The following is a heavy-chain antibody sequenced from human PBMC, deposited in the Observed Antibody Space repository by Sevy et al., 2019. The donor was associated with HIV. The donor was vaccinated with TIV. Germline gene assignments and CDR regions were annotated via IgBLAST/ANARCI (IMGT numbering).Heavy chain of an antibody. CDR2: IYTSGST. J-gene: IGHJ5*02. D-gene: IGHD1-1*01. CDR1: GGSISSGSYY. Sequence: SETLSLTCTVSGGSISSGSYYWSWIRQPAGKGLEWIGRIYTSGSTNYNPSLKSRVTISVDTSKNQFSLRLSPVTAADTAVYYCARAFPNSSPFLPFDPWGQGTLVTVSS. CDR3: ARAFPNSSPFLPFDP. V-gene: IGHV4-61*02.